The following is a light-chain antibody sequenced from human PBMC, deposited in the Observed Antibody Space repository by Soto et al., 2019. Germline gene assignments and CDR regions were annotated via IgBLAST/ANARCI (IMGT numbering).Light chain of an antibody. CDR3: QQYETFSGT. V-gene: IGKV1-33*01. Sequence: DIQMTQSPSSLSASVGDRVSFTCQASQDISKFLNWYQHKPGQAPSLLIYDASKSQFGVPSRFSGSGSGTDFTFTISSLQPEDNATYYCQQYETFSGTFGPGTKVEN. CDR1: QDISKF. CDR2: DAS. J-gene: IGKJ1*01.